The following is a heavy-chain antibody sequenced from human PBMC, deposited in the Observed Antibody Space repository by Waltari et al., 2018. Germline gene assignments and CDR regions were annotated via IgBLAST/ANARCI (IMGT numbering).Heavy chain of an antibody. D-gene: IGHD2-21*02. Sequence: EVQLVESGGGLVQPGGSLRLSCAASGFTFGTYSMHWVRQAPGKVLEWVSSISSSISYIYYADSVKGRFTISRDNAKNSLYLQMNSLRADDTAVYYCARDTAYPSYYGMDVWGQGTTVTVSS. CDR1: GFTFGTYS. CDR2: ISSSISYI. J-gene: IGHJ6*02. V-gene: IGHV3-21*01. CDR3: ARDTAYPSYYGMDV.